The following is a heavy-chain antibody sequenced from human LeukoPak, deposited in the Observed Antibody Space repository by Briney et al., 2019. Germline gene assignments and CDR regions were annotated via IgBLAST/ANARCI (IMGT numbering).Heavy chain of an antibody. CDR3: AKDSVSSAEWYQLPSFDY. J-gene: IGHJ4*02. V-gene: IGHV3-53*01. CDR1: GFTVSRKY. CDR2: IYSGGDT. D-gene: IGHD2-2*01. Sequence: PGGSLRLSCAASGFTVSRKYMTWVRQAPGKGLEWVSVIYSGGDTYYADSVKGRFTISRDNSKNTLYLQMNSLRAEDTAVYYCAKDSVSSAEWYQLPSFDYWGQGTLVTVSS.